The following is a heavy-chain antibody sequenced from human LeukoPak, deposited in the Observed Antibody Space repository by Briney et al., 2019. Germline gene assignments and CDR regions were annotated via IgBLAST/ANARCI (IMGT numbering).Heavy chain of an antibody. J-gene: IGHJ4*02. V-gene: IGHV3-11*01. CDR2: ISSSGSTI. Sequence: GGSLRLSCAASYGFINDYYMSWIRQAPGKGLEWVSYISSSGSTIHYADSVKGRFTISRDNSKNTLYLQMNSLRAEDTAVYYCASWVVAQIDYWGQGTLVTVSS. CDR3: ASWVVAQIDY. D-gene: IGHD2-15*01. CDR1: GFINDYY.